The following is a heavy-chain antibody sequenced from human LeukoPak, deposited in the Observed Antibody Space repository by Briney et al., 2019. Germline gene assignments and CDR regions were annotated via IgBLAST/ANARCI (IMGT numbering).Heavy chain of an antibody. J-gene: IGHJ3*02. D-gene: IGHD4-23*01. V-gene: IGHV1-2*02. CDR3: TRFEDYGGKRDVFDT. CDR2: INPHSGGA. Sequence: GASVKVSCKASGYTFTAYYINWVRQAPGQGLEWMGWINPHSGGAVYAQGFEGRVTMTRDTSISTAYMELNNLRSDDTAFYYCTRFEDYGGKRDVFDTWGQGTMVTVSS. CDR1: GYTFTAYY.